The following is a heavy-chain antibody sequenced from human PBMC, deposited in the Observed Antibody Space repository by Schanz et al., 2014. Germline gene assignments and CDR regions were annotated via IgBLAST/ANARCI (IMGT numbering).Heavy chain of an antibody. CDR2: IKHDGSVK. CDR3: VRDILHRVYDSGSP. D-gene: IGHD3-10*01. Sequence: EVQLVESGGGLVQPGGSLRLSCAASGFTFSSDWMSWVRQAPGKGLEWVANIKHDGSVKDYVDSVEGRFTISRDSSKNTLYLQMNSLRAEDTAVYYCVRDILHRVYDSGSPWGQGTLVTVSS. J-gene: IGHJ5*02. V-gene: IGHV3-7*04. CDR1: GFTFSSDW.